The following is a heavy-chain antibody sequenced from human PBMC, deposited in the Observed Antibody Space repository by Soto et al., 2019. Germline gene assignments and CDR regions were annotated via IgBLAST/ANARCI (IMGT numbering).Heavy chain of an antibody. CDR3: ARALMVRGVRGFDY. CDR2: IYYSGST. V-gene: IGHV4-59*08. D-gene: IGHD3-10*01. J-gene: IGHJ4*02. Sequence: SETLSLTCTVSGGSISSYYWSWIRQPPGKGLEWIGYIYYSGSTNYNPSLKSRVTISVYTSKNQFSLKLSSVTAADTAVYYRARALMVRGVRGFDYWGQGTLVTVSS. CDR1: GGSISSYY.